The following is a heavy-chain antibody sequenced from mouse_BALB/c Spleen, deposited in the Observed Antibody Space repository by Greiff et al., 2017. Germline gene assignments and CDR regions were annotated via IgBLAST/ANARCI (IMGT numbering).Heavy chain of an antibody. CDR1: GFTFSDYG. Sequence: EVKLQESGGGLVQPGGSRKLSCAASGFTFSDYGMAWVRQAPGKGPEWVAFISNLAYSIYYADTVTGRFTISRENAKNTLYLEMSSLRSEDTAMYYCARVNYGSSYDYWGQGTTLTVSS. CDR2: ISNLAYSI. CDR3: ARVNYGSSYDY. V-gene: IGHV5-15*02. J-gene: IGHJ2*01. D-gene: IGHD1-1*01.